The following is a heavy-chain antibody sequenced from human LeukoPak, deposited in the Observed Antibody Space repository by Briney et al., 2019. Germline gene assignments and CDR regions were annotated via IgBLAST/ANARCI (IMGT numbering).Heavy chain of an antibody. Sequence: PGGSLRLSCAASGFTFRNYGMTWVRQAPGKGLEWVSAISGSGGNTYYADSVKGRFTISRDNAKNSLYLQMNSLRAEDTAVYCCARIQYGVAAGYWGQGTLVTVSS. D-gene: IGHD6-13*01. J-gene: IGHJ4*02. CDR3: ARIQYGVAAGY. CDR1: GFTFRNYG. CDR2: ISGSGGNT. V-gene: IGHV3-21*01.